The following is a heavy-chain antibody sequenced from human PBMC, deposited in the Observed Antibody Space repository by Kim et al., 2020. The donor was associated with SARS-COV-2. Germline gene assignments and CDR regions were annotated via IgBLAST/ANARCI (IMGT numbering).Heavy chain of an antibody. J-gene: IGHJ5*02. D-gene: IGHD3-10*01. Sequence: LKSRVTISVDTSKNQFSLKLSSVTAADTAVYYCARGFRGGGSGTHNWFDPWGQGTLVTVSS. CDR3: ARGFRGGGSGTHNWFDP. V-gene: IGHV4-34*01.